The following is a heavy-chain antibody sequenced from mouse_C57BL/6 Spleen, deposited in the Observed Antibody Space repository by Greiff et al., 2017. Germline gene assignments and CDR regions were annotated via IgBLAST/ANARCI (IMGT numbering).Heavy chain of an antibody. D-gene: IGHD1-1*01. CDR3: ARSLYGSESYAMDY. V-gene: IGHV1-4*01. CDR1: GYTFTSYT. Sequence: VQLQQSGAELARPGASVKMSCKASGYTFTSYTMHWVKQRPGQGLEWIGYINPSSGYTKYNQKFKDKATLTADKSSSTAYMQLSSLTSEDSAVYYCARSLYGSESYAMDYWGQGTSVTVSS. CDR2: INPSSGYT. J-gene: IGHJ4*01.